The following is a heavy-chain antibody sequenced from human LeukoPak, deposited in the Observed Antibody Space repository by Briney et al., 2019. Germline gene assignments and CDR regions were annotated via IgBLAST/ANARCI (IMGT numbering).Heavy chain of an antibody. V-gene: IGHV4-38-2*02. Sequence: SETLPLTCTVSGYSISSGFYWGWIRQPPGKGLEWIGSIYHSGSTYYNPSLKSRVTISVDTSKNQFCLKLSSVTAADTAVYYCARVLYYYDSSGLGPGAFDIWGQGTMVTVSS. D-gene: IGHD3-22*01. CDR2: IYHSGST. CDR1: GYSISSGFY. CDR3: ARVLYYYDSSGLGPGAFDI. J-gene: IGHJ3*02.